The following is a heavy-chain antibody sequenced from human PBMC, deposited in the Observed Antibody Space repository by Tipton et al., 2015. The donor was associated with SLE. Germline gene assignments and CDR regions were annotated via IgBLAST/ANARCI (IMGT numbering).Heavy chain of an antibody. CDR2: IYTSGST. CDR3: ARGEWFHDAFDI. J-gene: IGHJ3*02. CDR1: GGSISSYY. Sequence: GLVKPSETLSLTCTVSGGSISSYYWSWIRQPPGKGLEWIGYIYTSGSTNYNPSLKSRVTISVDTSKNQFSLKLSSVTAADTAVYYCARGEWFHDAFDIWGQGTMVPVSS. D-gene: IGHD3-3*01. V-gene: IGHV4-4*08.